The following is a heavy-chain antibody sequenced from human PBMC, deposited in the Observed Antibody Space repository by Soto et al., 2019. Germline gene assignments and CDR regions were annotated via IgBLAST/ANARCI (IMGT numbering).Heavy chain of an antibody. D-gene: IGHD3-10*01. CDR2: IYYSGSI. CDR3: ARVSGIYYYGMDV. CDR1: GGSISSSSYY. Sequence: PSETLSLTCSVSGGSISSSSYYWGWIRQPPGKGLEWIGSIYYSGSIYYNTSLKSRVTISVDTSKNQYSLKLSYVTAADTAVYYCARVSGIYYYGMDVWGQGTTVT. V-gene: IGHV4-39*01. J-gene: IGHJ6*02.